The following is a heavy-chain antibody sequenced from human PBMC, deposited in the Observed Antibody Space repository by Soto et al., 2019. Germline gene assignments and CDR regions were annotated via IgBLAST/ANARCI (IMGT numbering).Heavy chain of an antibody. Sequence: QVQLVQSGAEEKKPGASVKVSCKASGYTFTNYATHWVRQAPGQRLEWMGWINAGNGNTKYSQKFQGRVTITRDTPASTAYMELSSRRSEDTAVYYCARVSGYDLPDYWGQGTLVTVSS. CDR3: ARVSGYDLPDY. CDR1: GYTFTNYA. V-gene: IGHV1-3*05. J-gene: IGHJ4*02. D-gene: IGHD5-12*01. CDR2: INAGNGNT.